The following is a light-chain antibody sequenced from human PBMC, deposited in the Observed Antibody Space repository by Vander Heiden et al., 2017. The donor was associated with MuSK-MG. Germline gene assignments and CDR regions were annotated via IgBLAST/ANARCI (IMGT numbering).Light chain of an antibody. CDR3: QQDGSSDT. Sequence: VVLTTSPGTLSLSPGERATISCWASQRVSSSYLAWYQQKPGQAPRLLIYGASRRAIGIPHRFSGSGWGKDFTLTSSRREDEDFAVYYWQQDGSSDTFGQGTQLEIK. V-gene: IGKV3-20*01. CDR1: QRVSSSY. CDR2: GAS. J-gene: IGKJ5*01.